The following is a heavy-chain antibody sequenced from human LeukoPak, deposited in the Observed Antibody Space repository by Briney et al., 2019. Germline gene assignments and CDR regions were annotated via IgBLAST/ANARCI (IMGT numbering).Heavy chain of an antibody. CDR2: ISSSSSYT. CDR1: GLTFSDYY. V-gene: IGHV3-11*03. D-gene: IGHD3-22*01. J-gene: IGHJ4*02. CDR3: AKMWDTSGYYVDY. Sequence: GGSLRLSCAASGLTFSDYYMSWIRQAPGKGLEWVSYISSSSSYTNYADSVRGRFTISRDNAKNSLYLQMNSLRAEDTAVYYCAKMWDTSGYYVDYWGQGTLVTVAS.